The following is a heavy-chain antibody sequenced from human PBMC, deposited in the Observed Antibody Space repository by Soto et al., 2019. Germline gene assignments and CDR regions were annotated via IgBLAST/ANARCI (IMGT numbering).Heavy chain of an antibody. CDR3: ARDNGGGLVGLSVY. J-gene: IGHJ4*02. V-gene: IGHV3-9*01. CDR1: GFTFGDYA. Sequence: DVQLVESGGGLVQPGRSLRLSCAASGFTFGDYAMHWVRQAPGKGLEWVSGINWNSGNIGYTDSVKGRFTISRDNAKKSLYLQMNGLRAEEAGMYDCARDNGGGLVGLSVYWGQGTLVTVSS. CDR2: INWNSGNI. D-gene: IGHD3-16*01.